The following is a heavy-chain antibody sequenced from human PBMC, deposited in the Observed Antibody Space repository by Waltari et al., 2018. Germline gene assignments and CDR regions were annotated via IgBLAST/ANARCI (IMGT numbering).Heavy chain of an antibody. D-gene: IGHD3-10*01. J-gene: IGHJ5*02. Sequence: QVQLQQWGAGLLKPSETLSLTCAVYGGSFSGYYWSWTRQPPGKGLEWIGEINHSGSTHYSPSLKRRVTISVDTSKNQFSLKLSSVTAADTAVYYCARCPTLWFGELYQYNWFDPWGQGTLVTVSS. CDR2: INHSGST. V-gene: IGHV4-34*01. CDR1: GGSFSGYY. CDR3: ARCPTLWFGELYQYNWFDP.